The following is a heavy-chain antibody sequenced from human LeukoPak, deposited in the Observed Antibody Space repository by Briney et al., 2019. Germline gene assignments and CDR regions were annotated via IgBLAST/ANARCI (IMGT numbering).Heavy chain of an antibody. CDR2: ISTYNGNT. D-gene: IGHD6-19*01. CDR3: ARTAPYSSGWYARFDY. CDR1: GYTFTSFG. J-gene: IGHJ4*02. Sequence: ASVKVSCTASGYTFTSFGLSWLRQAPGQGFEWMGWISTYNGNTNYAQKLQGRVTMTTDTSTSTAYMELRSLRSDDTAVYYCARTAPYSSGWYARFDYWGQGTLVTVSS. V-gene: IGHV1-18*01.